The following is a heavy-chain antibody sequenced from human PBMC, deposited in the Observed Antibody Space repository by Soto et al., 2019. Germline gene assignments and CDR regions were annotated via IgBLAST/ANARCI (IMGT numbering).Heavy chain of an antibody. D-gene: IGHD3-16*02. CDR1: GFTFSSYG. V-gene: IGHV3-33*01. Sequence: QVQLVESGGGVVQPGRSLRLSCAASGFTFSSYGMHWVRQAPGKGLEWVAVIWYDGSNKYYADSVKGRFTISRDNSKNTLFLQMNSLRAEDTTLYYCARDGVMSTFGGVIGYYGMDVWGQGTTVTVSS. CDR3: ARDGVMSTFGGVIGYYGMDV. CDR2: IWYDGSNK. J-gene: IGHJ6*02.